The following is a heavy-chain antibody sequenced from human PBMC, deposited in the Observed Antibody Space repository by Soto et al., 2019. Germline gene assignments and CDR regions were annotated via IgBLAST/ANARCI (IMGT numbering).Heavy chain of an antibody. V-gene: IGHV4-34*01. CDR2: INHSGST. Sequence: QVQLQQWGAGLLKPSETLSLTCAVYGGSFSGYYWSWIRQPPGKGLEWIGEINHSGSTNYNPSLKGGLTISVDRSKSQFSLKLGCVTAADAAVYYCARGTDIVATRTIDYWGKGTLVPVSS. J-gene: IGHJ4*02. CDR3: ARGTDIVATRTIDY. CDR1: GGSFSGYY. D-gene: IGHD5-12*01.